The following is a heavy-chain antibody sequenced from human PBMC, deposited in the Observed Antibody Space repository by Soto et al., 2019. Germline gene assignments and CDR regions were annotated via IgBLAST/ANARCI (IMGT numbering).Heavy chain of an antibody. CDR1: GFTFRNAW. Sequence: GVLRLSCAASGFTFRNAWMSWGRQAPGKGLEWVGRIKSETDGGTTDYAAPVKGRFTISRDDSKNTLYLQMNSLKTEDTAVYYCTADRRITMAQFDYWGQGTLVTVSS. D-gene: IGHD3-10*01. V-gene: IGHV3-15*01. CDR2: IKSETDGGTT. CDR3: TADRRITMAQFDY. J-gene: IGHJ4*02.